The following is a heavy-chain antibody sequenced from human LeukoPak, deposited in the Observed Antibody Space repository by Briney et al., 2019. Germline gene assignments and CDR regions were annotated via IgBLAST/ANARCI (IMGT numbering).Heavy chain of an antibody. CDR3: ARDRVNWNDLDYYYYYYMDV. J-gene: IGHJ6*03. CDR2: ISAYNGDT. V-gene: IGHV1-18*01. D-gene: IGHD1-1*01. CDR1: GYSFTSYG. Sequence: ASVKVSCKASGYSFTSYGFNWLRRAPGQGLEWMGWISAYNGDTNYAQKFQGRVTMTTDTSTSTAYIELRSLRSDDTAVYYCARDRVNWNDLDYYYYYYMDVWGKGTTVTVSS.